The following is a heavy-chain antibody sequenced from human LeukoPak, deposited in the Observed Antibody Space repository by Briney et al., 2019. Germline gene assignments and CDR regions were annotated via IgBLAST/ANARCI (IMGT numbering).Heavy chain of an antibody. J-gene: IGHJ2*01. Sequence: GASVKVSCKASGYTFTSYGISWVRQAPGQGLEWMGWISAYNGNTNYAQKLQGRVTMTTDTSTSTAYMELRSLRSDDTAVYYCARVLGDPDYWYFDLWGRGTLVTVSS. V-gene: IGHV1-18*01. CDR3: ARVLGDPDYWYFDL. CDR1: GYTFTSYG. D-gene: IGHD4-17*01. CDR2: ISAYNGNT.